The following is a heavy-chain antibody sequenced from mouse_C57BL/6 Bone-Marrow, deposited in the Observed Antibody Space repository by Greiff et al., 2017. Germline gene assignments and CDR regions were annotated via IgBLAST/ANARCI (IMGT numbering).Heavy chain of an antibody. CDR3: ARMTTVVATSRYYYAMDY. J-gene: IGHJ4*01. D-gene: IGHD1-1*01. CDR2: IHPNSGST. Sequence: VQLQQPGAELVKPGASVTLSCKASGYTFTSSWMHWVKQRPGQGLEWIGMIHPNSGSTNYNEKFKSKATLTVDNSSSTAYMQLSSLTSEDSAVDYGARMTTVVATSRYYYAMDYGGQGTSVTVSS. V-gene: IGHV1-64*01. CDR1: GYTFTSSW.